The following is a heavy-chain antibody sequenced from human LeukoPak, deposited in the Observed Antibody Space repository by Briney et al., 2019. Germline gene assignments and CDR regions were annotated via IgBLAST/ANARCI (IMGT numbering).Heavy chain of an antibody. CDR3: TAAAVTLVGASIAEVSDAFDI. D-gene: IGHD1-26*01. CDR1: GFTFSGSA. J-gene: IGHJ3*02. V-gene: IGHV3-73*01. CDR2: IRSKANSYAT. Sequence: PGGSLRLSCAASGFTFSGSAMHWVRQASGKGLEWVGRIRSKANSYATAYAASVKGRLDISRDDSKNTAYLQMNSMNTGDTAVYCCTAAAVTLVGASIAEVSDAFDIWGQGTMVTVSS.